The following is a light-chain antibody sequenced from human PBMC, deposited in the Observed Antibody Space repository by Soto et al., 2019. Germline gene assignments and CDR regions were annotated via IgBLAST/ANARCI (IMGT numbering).Light chain of an antibody. CDR1: SSNIGATYD. CDR2: GNS. J-gene: IGLJ1*01. CDR3: QSYDSSLSAHYV. Sequence: QSVLTQPPSVSGAPGQRVTISCTGSSSNIGATYDVQWYQQLPGTAPKLLIYGNSNRPSGVPDRFSDSKSGTSASLAITGLQADDEADYYCQSYDSSLSAHYVFGTGTKVTVL. V-gene: IGLV1-40*01.